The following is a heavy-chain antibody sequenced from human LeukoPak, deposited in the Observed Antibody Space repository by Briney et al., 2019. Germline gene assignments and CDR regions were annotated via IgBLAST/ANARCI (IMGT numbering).Heavy chain of an antibody. CDR1: SGSISSSSYY. D-gene: IGHD3-22*01. CDR2: IYYSGST. V-gene: IGHV4-39*01. J-gene: IGHJ5*02. CDR3: ARHRIYYYDSSGYRLSPNWFDP. Sequence: SETLSLTCTVSSGSISSSSYYWGWIRQPPGKGLEWIGSIYYSGSTYYNPSLKSRVTISVDTSKNQFSLKLRSVTAADTAVYYCARHRIYYYDSSGYRLSPNWFDPWGQGTLVTVSS.